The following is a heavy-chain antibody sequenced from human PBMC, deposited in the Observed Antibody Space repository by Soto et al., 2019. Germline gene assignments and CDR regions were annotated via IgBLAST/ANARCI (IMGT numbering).Heavy chain of an antibody. V-gene: IGHV4-39*01. CDR1: GGSISSSSYY. J-gene: IGHJ4*02. Sequence: SETLSLTCTVSGGSISSSSYYWSWIRQPPGKGLEWIGSIYYSGSTYYNPSLKSRVTISVDTSKNQFSLKLSSVTAADTAVYYCARPGLGSSYFDYWGQGXLVTVSS. D-gene: IGHD6-6*01. CDR3: ARPGLGSSYFDY. CDR2: IYYSGST.